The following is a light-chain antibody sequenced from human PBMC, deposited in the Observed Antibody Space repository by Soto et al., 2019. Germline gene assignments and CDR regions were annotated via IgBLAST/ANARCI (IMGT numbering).Light chain of an antibody. CDR2: GAS. Sequence: EIVMTQSPSTLSVSPVERSTLSFSASQRVSSNLAWYQQKPCQAPRLLIYGASTRATGIPARFSGSGSGTEFTLTISSLQSEDFAVYYCQQYGSSPPITFGQGTRLEI. V-gene: IGKV3-15*01. CDR3: QQYGSSPPIT. J-gene: IGKJ5*01. CDR1: QRVSSN.